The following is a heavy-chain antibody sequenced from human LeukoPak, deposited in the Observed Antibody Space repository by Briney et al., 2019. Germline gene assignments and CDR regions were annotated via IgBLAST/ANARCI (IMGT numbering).Heavy chain of an antibody. CDR3: ASHDILTGYYQFVY. CDR2: ISSSSSYI. Sequence: GGSLRLSCAASGFTFSNAWMSWVRQAPGKGLEWVSSISSSSSYIYYADSVKGRFTISRDNAKNSLYLQMNSLRAEDTAVYYCASHDILTGYYQFVYWGQGTLVTVSS. V-gene: IGHV3-21*01. D-gene: IGHD3-9*01. J-gene: IGHJ4*02. CDR1: GFTFSNAW.